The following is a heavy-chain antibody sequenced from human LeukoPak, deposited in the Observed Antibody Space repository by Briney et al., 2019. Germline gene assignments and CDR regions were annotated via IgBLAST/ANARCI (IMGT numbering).Heavy chain of an antibody. CDR1: GFTFSTYG. D-gene: IGHD5-18*01. CDR2: ISYDGSNK. J-gene: IGHJ4*02. Sequence: GRSLRLSCAASGFTFSTYGMHWVRQAPGKGLEWVAVISYDGSNKYYADSVKGRFTISRDNSKNTLYLQMNSLRAEDTAVYYCAKDLERIQLWSKYFDYWGQGTLVTVSS. CDR3: AKDLERIQLWSKYFDY. V-gene: IGHV3-30*18.